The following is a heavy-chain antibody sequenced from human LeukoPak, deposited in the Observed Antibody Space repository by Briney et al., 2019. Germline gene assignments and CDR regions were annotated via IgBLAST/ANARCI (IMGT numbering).Heavy chain of an antibody. CDR2: ISSSSSTI. Sequence: GGSLRLSCAASGFTFSSYIMNWVRQAPGKGLEWVSYISSSSSTIYYADSVKGRFTISRDNAKNSLYLQMNSLRAEDTAVYYCARDRGSSSGSDAFDIWGQGTMVTVSS. CDR1: GFTFSSYI. D-gene: IGHD6-13*01. J-gene: IGHJ3*02. CDR3: ARDRGSSSGSDAFDI. V-gene: IGHV3-48*04.